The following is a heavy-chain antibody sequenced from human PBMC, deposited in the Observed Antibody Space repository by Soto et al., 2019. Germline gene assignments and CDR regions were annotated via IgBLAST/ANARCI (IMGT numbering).Heavy chain of an antibody. Sequence: ASVKVSCKASGYTFTSYGISWVRPAPGQGLEWMGWISAYNGNTNYAQKLQGRVTMTTDTSTSTAYMELRSLRSDDTAVYYCARIEAVAGTSVYYYGMDVWGQGTTVTVSS. CDR2: ISAYNGNT. CDR3: ARIEAVAGTSVYYYGMDV. D-gene: IGHD6-19*01. V-gene: IGHV1-18*01. J-gene: IGHJ6*02. CDR1: GYTFTSYG.